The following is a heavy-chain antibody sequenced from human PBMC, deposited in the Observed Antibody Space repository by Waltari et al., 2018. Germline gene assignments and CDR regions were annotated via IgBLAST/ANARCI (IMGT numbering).Heavy chain of an antibody. J-gene: IGHJ4*02. CDR3: ARSRGAAAGAATRSFDY. CDR2: INPNIGKT. Sequence: QVQLVQSGAEVKKPGASVKVSCKASGYTFTSYDINWVRQATGQGLEWMGGINPNIGKTGYAQKFQGRVTMTRDNSMSTAYMELSSLRSEDTAVYYCARSRGAAAGAATRSFDYWGQGTLVTVSS. V-gene: IGHV1-8*01. CDR1: GYTFTSYD. D-gene: IGHD6-13*01.